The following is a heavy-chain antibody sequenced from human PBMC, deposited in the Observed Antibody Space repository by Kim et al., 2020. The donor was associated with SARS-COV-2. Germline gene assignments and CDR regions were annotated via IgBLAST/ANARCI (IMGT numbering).Heavy chain of an antibody. CDR2: IRSKANSYAT. Sequence: GGSLRLSCAASGFTFSGSAMHWVRQASGKGLEWVGRIRSKANSYATAYAASVKGRFTISRDDSKNTAYLQMNSLKTEDTAVYYCTRHTRRYNWNSDYYYYYMDVWVKGTTVTVSS. CDR3: TRHTRRYNWNSDYYYYYMDV. CDR1: GFTFSGSA. D-gene: IGHD1-7*01. J-gene: IGHJ6*03. V-gene: IGHV3-73*01.